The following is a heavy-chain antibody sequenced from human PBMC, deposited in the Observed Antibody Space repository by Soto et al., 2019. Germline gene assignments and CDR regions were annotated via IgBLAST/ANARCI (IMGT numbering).Heavy chain of an antibody. Sequence: SETLSLTCTVSGGSISSYYWSWIRQPAGKGLEWIGRIYTSGSTNYDPSLKSRVTMSVDTSKNQFSPKLSSVTAADTAVYYWAREGGGYYYDSMDPGFDPWGQGTPVTVSS. CDR3: AREGGGYYYDSMDPGFDP. D-gene: IGHD3-22*01. V-gene: IGHV4-4*07. CDR1: GGSISSYY. CDR2: IYTSGST. J-gene: IGHJ5*02.